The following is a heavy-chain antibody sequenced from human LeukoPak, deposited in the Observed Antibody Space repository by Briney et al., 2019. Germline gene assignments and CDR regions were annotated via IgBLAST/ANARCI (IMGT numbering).Heavy chain of an antibody. Sequence: ASVKVSCKASGGTFSNYAISWLRQAPGQGLEWMGGIIPIFGTANYAQKFQGRVTITADESTSTAYMELSSLRSEDTAVYYCARELSDRGVIKWGQGALVTVSS. CDR3: ARELSDRGVIK. V-gene: IGHV1-69*13. CDR1: GGTFSNYA. CDR2: IIPIFGTA. J-gene: IGHJ4*02. D-gene: IGHD3-10*01.